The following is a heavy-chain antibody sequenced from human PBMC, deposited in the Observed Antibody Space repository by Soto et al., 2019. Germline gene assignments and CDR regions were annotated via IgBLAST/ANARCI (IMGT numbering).Heavy chain of an antibody. CDR2: ISTKYGNT. J-gene: IGHJ5*02. Sequence: GASVKVSCKASGYTFTSFGITWLRQAPGQGLEWMGWISTKYGNTNYAQKFQGRVTMTTETSTSTAYMDLRNLTSDDTAVYYCARWAPPLRCLGPWGQGTLVTVSS. V-gene: IGHV1-18*04. CDR3: ARWAPPLRCLGP. D-gene: IGHD3-10*02. CDR1: GYTFTSFG.